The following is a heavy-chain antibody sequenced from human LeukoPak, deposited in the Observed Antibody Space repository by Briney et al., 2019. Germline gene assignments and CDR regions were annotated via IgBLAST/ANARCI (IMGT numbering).Heavy chain of an antibody. CDR3: ARDVLAAGATGTFDI. V-gene: IGHV3-7*03. CDR2: IKQDGSEK. Sequence: GGSLRLSCAASGLTFSSHWMHWVRQAPGKGLEWVANIKQDGSEKYYVDSVKGRFTISRDNAKTSLYLQMNSLRAEDTAVYYCARDVLAAGATGTFDIWGQGTMVTVSS. J-gene: IGHJ3*02. CDR1: GLTFSSHW. D-gene: IGHD1-14*01.